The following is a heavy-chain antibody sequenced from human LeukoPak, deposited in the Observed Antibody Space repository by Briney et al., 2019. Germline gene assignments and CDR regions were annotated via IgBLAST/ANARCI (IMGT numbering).Heavy chain of an antibody. CDR2: IRSEAYGGTT. CDR1: GFTFGEYA. D-gene: IGHD6-19*01. Sequence: PGGSLRLSCTTSGFTFGEYAMSWFRRAPGKGLDLVGFIRSEAYGGTTEYAASVKGRFTISRDDSESLAYLQMTSLKIEDTAVYYCTKGWGDYWGRGTLVTVSS. J-gene: IGHJ4*02. V-gene: IGHV3-49*03. CDR3: TKGWGDY.